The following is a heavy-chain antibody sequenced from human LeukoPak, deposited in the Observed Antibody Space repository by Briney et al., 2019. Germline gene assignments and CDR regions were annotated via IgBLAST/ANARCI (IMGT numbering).Heavy chain of an antibody. D-gene: IGHD3-9*01. CDR3: ARGRSYYDILTGYYQPPPRFDY. CDR2: INHSGST. CDR1: GGSFSGYY. V-gene: IGHV4-34*01. J-gene: IGHJ4*02. Sequence: SETLSLTCAVYGGSFSGYYWSWIRQPPGKGLEWLGEINHSGSTNYNPSLKSRVTISVDTSKNQFSLKLSSVTAADTAVYYCARGRSYYDILTGYYQPPPRFDYWGQGTLVTVSS.